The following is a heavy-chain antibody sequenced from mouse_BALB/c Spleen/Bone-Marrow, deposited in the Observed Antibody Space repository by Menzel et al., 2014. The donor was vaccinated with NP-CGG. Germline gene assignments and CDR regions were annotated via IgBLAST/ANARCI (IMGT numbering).Heavy chain of an antibody. J-gene: IGHJ2*01. CDR1: GFTFTSYA. Sequence: EVQLVESGGGLVKPGGSLKLSCTASGFTFTSYAMSWVRQTPEKRLEWVATISSAGIHTYYVDTVKGRFTISRDNAKNTLFLHMSSLRSEDTAMYYCATQDRVYYFDYWGQGTTLTVSS. CDR2: ISSAGIHT. V-gene: IGHV5-9-3*01. CDR3: ATQDRVYYFDY.